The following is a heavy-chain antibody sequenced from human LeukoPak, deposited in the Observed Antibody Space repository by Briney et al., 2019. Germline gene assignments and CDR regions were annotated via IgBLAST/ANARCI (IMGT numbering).Heavy chain of an antibody. Sequence: GGSLRLSCAASGFTFSNYKMNWVRQAPGKGLVWVSYISSSGSIIYYSDSVKGRFTISRDNAKNSLYLQMNSLSAEDTAVYYCARDFGYFWGQGTLVTVSS. CDR3: ARDFGYF. D-gene: IGHD3-10*01. V-gene: IGHV3-48*03. CDR2: ISSSGSII. CDR1: GFTFSNYK. J-gene: IGHJ4*02.